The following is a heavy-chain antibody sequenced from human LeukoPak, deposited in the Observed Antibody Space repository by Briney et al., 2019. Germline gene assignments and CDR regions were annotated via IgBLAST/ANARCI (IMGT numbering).Heavy chain of an antibody. CDR3: ATTVITRSAMFDY. V-gene: IGHV4-59*08. CDR1: GGSISSYS. CDR2: IYYSGST. D-gene: IGHD4-17*01. J-gene: IGHJ4*02. Sequence: PSETLSLTCTVSGGSISSYSWNWIRQPPGKGLEWIGYIYYSGSTNYNPSLKSRVTISVDTSKNQFSLKLSSVTAADTAMYYCATTVITRSAMFDYWGQGILVTVSS.